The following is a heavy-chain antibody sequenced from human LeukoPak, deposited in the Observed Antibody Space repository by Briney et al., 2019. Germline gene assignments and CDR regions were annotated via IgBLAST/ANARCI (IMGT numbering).Heavy chain of an antibody. CDR3: ARADYDSSGYYRAVGDYFDY. Sequence: GGSLRLSCAASGFTFSSYSMNWVRQAPGKGLEWVSSISSSSSYIYYADSVKGRFTISRDNAKKSLYLQMNSLRAEDTAVYYCARADYDSSGYYRAVGDYFDYWGQGTLVTVSS. J-gene: IGHJ4*02. V-gene: IGHV3-21*01. D-gene: IGHD3-22*01. CDR1: GFTFSSYS. CDR2: ISSSSSYI.